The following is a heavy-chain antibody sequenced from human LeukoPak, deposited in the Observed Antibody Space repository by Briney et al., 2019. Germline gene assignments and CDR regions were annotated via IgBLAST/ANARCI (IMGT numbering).Heavy chain of an antibody. CDR2: LRPNSGTA. J-gene: IGHJ3*02. CDR3: ARVTSRFWTGYYDPFDI. Sequence: ASVKVSCKASGYTFTSYDINWVRQATGQGLEWMGWLRPNSGTAGYAQNFQGRVTITGDTSMSTAYMELSSLRSEDTAVYYCARVTSRFWTGYYDPFDIWGQGTMVTVSS. V-gene: IGHV1-8*03. D-gene: IGHD3/OR15-3a*01. CDR1: GYTFTSYD.